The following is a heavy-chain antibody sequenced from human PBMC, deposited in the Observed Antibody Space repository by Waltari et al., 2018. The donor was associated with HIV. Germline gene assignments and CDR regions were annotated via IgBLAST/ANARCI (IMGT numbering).Heavy chain of an antibody. D-gene: IGHD3-22*01. CDR2: IYYSGST. J-gene: IGHJ4*02. CDR1: GGSISSSSYY. V-gene: IGHV4-39*01. CDR3: ARHSLTYYYDSSGYSVAFDY. Sequence: QLQLQESGPGLVKPSETLSLTCTVSGGSISSSSYYWGWILQPPGNGLEWIGCIYYSGSTYYNPSLKRRVTISVDTSKNQFSLKLSSVTAADTAVYYCARHSLTYYYDSSGYSVAFDYWGQGTLVTVSS.